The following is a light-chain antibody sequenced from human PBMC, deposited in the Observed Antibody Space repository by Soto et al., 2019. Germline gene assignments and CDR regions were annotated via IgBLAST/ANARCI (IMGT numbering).Light chain of an antibody. CDR2: KTN. J-gene: IGLJ1*01. CDR3: AAWDDSLRTYV. CDR1: TYTVGFSY. V-gene: IGLV1-47*01. Sequence: SVLTQPPSASGAPGQGVTISCSGGTYTVGFSYVYWYQQLPGTAPKLLIYKTNQRPSGVPDRFSGSKSGASASLAISGLRSADEAEYFCAAWDDSLRTYVFGYGTKVTVL.